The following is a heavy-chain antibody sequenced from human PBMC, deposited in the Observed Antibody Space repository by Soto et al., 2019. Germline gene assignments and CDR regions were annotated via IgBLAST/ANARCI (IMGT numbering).Heavy chain of an antibody. CDR2: IYSGGST. V-gene: IGHV3-53*04. Sequence: EVQLVESGGGLVQPGGSLRLSCAASGFTVSSNYMSWVRQAPGKGLEWVSVIYSGGSTYYADSVKGRFTISRHNSKNTLYLQMSSLRAEDTAVYYCARDTYGDYVGDAFDIWGQGTMVTVSS. CDR1: GFTVSSNY. D-gene: IGHD4-17*01. J-gene: IGHJ3*02. CDR3: ARDTYGDYVGDAFDI.